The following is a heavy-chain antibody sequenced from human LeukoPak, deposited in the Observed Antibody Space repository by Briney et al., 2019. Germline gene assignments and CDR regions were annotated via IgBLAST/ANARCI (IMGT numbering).Heavy chain of an antibody. CDR1: GGSISSYY. CDR3: ARDKYYDSSGYYTDAFDI. Sequence: SETLSLTCTVSGGSISSYYWSWIRQPPGKGLEWIGYIYYSGSTNYNPSLKSRVTMSVDTSKDQFSLKLTSVTAADTAVYYCARDKYYDSSGYYTDAFDIWGQGTMVTVS. CDR2: IYYSGST. D-gene: IGHD3-22*01. J-gene: IGHJ3*02. V-gene: IGHV4-59*12.